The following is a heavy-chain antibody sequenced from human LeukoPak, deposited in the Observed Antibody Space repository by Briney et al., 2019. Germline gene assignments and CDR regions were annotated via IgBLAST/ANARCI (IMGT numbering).Heavy chain of an antibody. CDR3: ARQYSSSFDPFDY. J-gene: IGHJ4*02. V-gene: IGHV3-23*01. D-gene: IGHD6-13*01. CDR1: GFTFSSYG. CDR2: ISGSGGST. Sequence: GGTLRLSCAASGFTFSSYGMSWVRQAPGKGLEWVSAISGSGGSTYYADSVKGRFTISRDNSKNTLYLQMNSLRAEDTAVYYCARQYSSSFDPFDYWGQGTLVTVSS.